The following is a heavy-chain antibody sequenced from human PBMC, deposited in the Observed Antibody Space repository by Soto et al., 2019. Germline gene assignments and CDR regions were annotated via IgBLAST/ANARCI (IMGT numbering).Heavy chain of an antibody. CDR1: GYAFTSSA. CDR3: ARDLGGWPDY. CDR2: INAGNGNT. D-gene: IGHD6-19*01. V-gene: IGHV1-3*01. Sequence: SSVKLSSKASGYAFTSSAMHSVRQSPGQRLEWMGWINAGNGNTKHSQKFQGTVTITIDTSASTAYMELSSLRSEDTAIYYCARDLGGWPDYWGQGTLVTVSS. J-gene: IGHJ4*02.